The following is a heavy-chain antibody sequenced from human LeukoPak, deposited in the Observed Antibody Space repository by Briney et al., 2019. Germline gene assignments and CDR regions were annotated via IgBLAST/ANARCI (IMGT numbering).Heavy chain of an antibody. CDR3: ARHGVEGDCIGSSCWYPLDP. D-gene: IGHD2-15*01. CDR2: IYPGDSDT. Sequence: PGESLKISCEGSGYSFTNYWIAWVRQMPGEGLEWMGIIYPGDSDTRYSPSFQGQVTISVDKSINTSYLQWSGLRASDTAIYYCARHGVEGDCIGSSCWYPLDPWGQGTLVTVSS. J-gene: IGHJ5*02. CDR1: GYSFTNYW. V-gene: IGHV5-51*01.